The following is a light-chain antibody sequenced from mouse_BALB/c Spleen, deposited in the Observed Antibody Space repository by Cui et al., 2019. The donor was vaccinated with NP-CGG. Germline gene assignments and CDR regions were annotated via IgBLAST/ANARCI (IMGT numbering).Light chain of an antibody. Sequence: QAVVTQESALTTSPGETVTLTCRSSNGAVTTSTYANWVQEKPDHLFTGLIGGTNNRAPGVPARFSGSLIGDKAALTITGAQTEDEAIYFCALWYSNHWMFGGGTKLTVL. CDR1: NGAVTTSTY. V-gene: IGLV1*01. CDR3: ALWYSNHWM. CDR2: GTN. J-gene: IGLJ1*01.